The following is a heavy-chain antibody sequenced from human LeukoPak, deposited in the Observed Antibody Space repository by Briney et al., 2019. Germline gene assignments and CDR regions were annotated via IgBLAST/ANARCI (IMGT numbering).Heavy chain of an antibody. CDR2: IWSDGSLK. CDR3: ARDGNWNPFDY. V-gene: IGHV3-33*01. D-gene: IGHD1-1*01. Sequence: PGTSLRLSCAASGFSFSNYGMHWGRQAPGTGLEWVAVIWSDGSLKYYADSVKGRFTISRDNSKNTLYLQMNSLRVEDTAVYYCARDGNWNPFDYWGQGTLVTVSS. J-gene: IGHJ4*02. CDR1: GFSFSNYG.